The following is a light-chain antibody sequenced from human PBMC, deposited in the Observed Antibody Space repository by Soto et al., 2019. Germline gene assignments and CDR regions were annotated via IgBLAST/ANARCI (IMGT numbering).Light chain of an antibody. V-gene: IGLV2-14*01. J-gene: IGLJ2*01. CDR3: SSYTSSTKLV. Sequence: QSALTQPASVSGSPGQSITISCTGTSSDIGGYKYVSWYQHHPGKAPKLIIYEVSNRPSGVSNRFSGSKSGNTASLTISGLQAEDEDDYYCSSYTSSTKLVFGGGTKVTVL. CDR2: EVS. CDR1: SSDIGGYKY.